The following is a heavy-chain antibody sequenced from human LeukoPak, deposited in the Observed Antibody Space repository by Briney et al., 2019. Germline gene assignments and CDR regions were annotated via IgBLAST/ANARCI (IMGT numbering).Heavy chain of an antibody. J-gene: IGHJ4*02. D-gene: IGHD5-12*01. CDR1: GGTFSSYA. V-gene: IGHV1-69*04. CDR3: ARDREDIVALYYFHY. Sequence: SVKVSCKASGGTFSSYAISWVRQTPGQGLEWMGRIIPILGIANYAQKFQGRVTITADKSTSTAYMELSSLRSEDTAVYYCARDREDIVALYYFHYWGQGTLVTVSS. CDR2: IIPILGIA.